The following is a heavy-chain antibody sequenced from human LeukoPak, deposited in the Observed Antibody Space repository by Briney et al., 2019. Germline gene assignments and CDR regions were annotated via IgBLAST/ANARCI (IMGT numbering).Heavy chain of an antibody. J-gene: IGHJ6*03. CDR1: GFTFSSYA. Sequence: GGSLRLSCAASGFTFSSYAMHWVRQAPGKGLEWVAVISYDGSNKYYADSVKGRFTISRDNSKNTLYLQMNSLRAEDTAVYYCAREDIVVVPAALEYYYYYYMDVWGQGTLVTVSS. CDR2: ISYDGSNK. V-gene: IGHV3-30*01. CDR3: AREDIVVVPAALEYYYYYYMDV. D-gene: IGHD2-2*01.